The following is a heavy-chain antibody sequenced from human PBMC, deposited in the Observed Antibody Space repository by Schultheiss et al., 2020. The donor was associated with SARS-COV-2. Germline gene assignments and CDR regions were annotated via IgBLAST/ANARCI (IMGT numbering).Heavy chain of an antibody. J-gene: IGHJ4*02. CDR1: GFTFSSYE. V-gene: IGHV3-23*01. Sequence: GGSLRLSCAASGFTFSSYEMNWVRQAPGKGLEWVSAISGSGGSTYYADSVKGRFTISRDNSKNTLYLQMNSLRAEDTAVYYCAKRALLVAGTLSDYWGQGTLVTVSS. CDR3: AKRALLVAGTLSDY. D-gene: IGHD6-19*01. CDR2: ISGSGGST.